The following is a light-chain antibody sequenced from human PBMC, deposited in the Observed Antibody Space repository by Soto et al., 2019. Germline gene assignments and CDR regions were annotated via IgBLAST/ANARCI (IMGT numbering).Light chain of an antibody. V-gene: IGKV3-11*01. CDR2: DAS. CDR3: QVRTNWSIA. J-gene: IGKJ5*01. Sequence: EFVLTQSPAALALSRGERAALCCRASQSVSSYLAWYQQKPGQAPRLLIYDASNRATGIPARFSGTGSGTDFTLTITNLEPEDFAVYYCQVRTNWSIAFGRGTRLEIK. CDR1: QSVSSY.